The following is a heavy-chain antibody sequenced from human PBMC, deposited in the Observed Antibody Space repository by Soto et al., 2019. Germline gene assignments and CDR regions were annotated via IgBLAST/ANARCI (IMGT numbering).Heavy chain of an antibody. CDR1: GGSISSSSYY. CDR2: IYYSGST. V-gene: IGHV4-39*01. J-gene: IGHJ3*02. Sequence: SETLSLTCTVSGGSISSSSYYWGWIRQPPGKGLEWIGSIYYSGSTYYNPSLKSRVTISVDTSKNQFSMKLSSVTAADTAVYYCARALEDIVATVGAFDIWGQGTMVPVSS. CDR3: ARALEDIVATVGAFDI. D-gene: IGHD5-12*01.